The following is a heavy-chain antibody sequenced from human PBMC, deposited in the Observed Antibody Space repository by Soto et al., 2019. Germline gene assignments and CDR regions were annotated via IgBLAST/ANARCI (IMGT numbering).Heavy chain of an antibody. J-gene: IGHJ5*02. V-gene: IGHV4-4*07. CDR1: GGSISSYY. Sequence: QVQLQESGPGLVKPSETLSLTCTVSGGSISSYYWSWIRQPAGKGLVWIGRIYTSGSTNYNPSLKSRVTMSIDTSNTQFSLKLSSMTSAATAVYYCASDREAVSGNTNWFDPWGQGTLVTVSS. CDR2: IYTSGST. CDR3: ASDREAVSGNTNWFDP. D-gene: IGHD1-26*01.